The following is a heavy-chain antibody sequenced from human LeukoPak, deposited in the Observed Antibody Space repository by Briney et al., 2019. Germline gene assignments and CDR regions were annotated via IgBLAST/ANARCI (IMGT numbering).Heavy chain of an antibody. CDR2: ISSSSSYI. Sequence: PGGSLRLSCAASGFTISSYSMNWVRQAPGKGLEWVSSISSSSSYIYYADSVKGRFTISRDNAKNSLYLQMNSLRAEDTAVYYCAIAYGDYTPGDYWGQGTLVTVSS. D-gene: IGHD4-17*01. J-gene: IGHJ4*02. CDR1: GFTISSYS. V-gene: IGHV3-21*01. CDR3: AIAYGDYTPGDY.